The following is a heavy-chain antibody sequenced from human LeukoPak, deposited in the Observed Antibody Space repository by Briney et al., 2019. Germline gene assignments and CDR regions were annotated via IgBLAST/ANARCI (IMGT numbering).Heavy chain of an antibody. CDR3: ATAKSLLRF. CDR2: SKNTADGGTT. V-gene: IGHV3-15*01. D-gene: IGHD3-3*01. J-gene: IGHJ1*01. Sequence: PGGSLRLSCAASGLTFTNDWLGWVRQAPGKGLEWVGRSKNTADGGTTDYAAAVKGRFTISRDDSKNTLYLQMNNLNTEDTALYYCATAKSLLRFWGQGTLVTVSS. CDR1: GLTFTNDW.